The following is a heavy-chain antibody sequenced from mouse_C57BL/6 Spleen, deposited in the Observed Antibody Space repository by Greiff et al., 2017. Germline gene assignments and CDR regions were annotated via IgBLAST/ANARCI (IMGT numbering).Heavy chain of an antibody. CDR1: GFTFSSYA. V-gene: IGHV5-9-1*02. CDR2: ISSGGDYI. Sequence: EVTLVESGEGLVKPGGSLKLSCAASGFTFSSYAMSLFRQTPEKRLEWVAYISSGGDYIYYADTVKGRFTISRDNARNTLYLQMSSLKSEDTAMYYCTRDRTGFYAMDYWGQGTSVTVSS. J-gene: IGHJ4*01. CDR3: TRDRTGFYAMDY. D-gene: IGHD4-1*01.